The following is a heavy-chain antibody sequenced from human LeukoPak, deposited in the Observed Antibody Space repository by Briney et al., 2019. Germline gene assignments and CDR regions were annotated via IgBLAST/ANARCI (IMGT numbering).Heavy chain of an antibody. J-gene: IGHJ4*02. Sequence: GGSLRLSCEASGFTFNNYAMSWVRQAPGKGLEWVGRIKSKTDGGTTDYAAPVKGRFTISRDDSKNTLYLQMNSLKTEDTAVYYCTTYKWYYFDYWGQGTLVTVSS. CDR1: GFTFNNYA. CDR3: TTYKWYYFDY. V-gene: IGHV3-15*01. D-gene: IGHD1-20*01. CDR2: IKSKTDGGTT.